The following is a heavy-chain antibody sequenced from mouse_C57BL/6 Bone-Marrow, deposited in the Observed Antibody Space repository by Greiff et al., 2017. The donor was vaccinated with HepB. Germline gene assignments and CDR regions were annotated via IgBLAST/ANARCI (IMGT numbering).Heavy chain of an antibody. CDR3: TTGGNYPFDY. Sequence: DVQLVESGAELVRPGASVKLSCTASGFNIKDDYMHWVKQRPEQGLEWIGWIDPENGDTEYASKFQGKATITADTSSNTAYLQLSSLTSEDTAVYYCTTGGNYPFDYWGQGTTLTVSS. D-gene: IGHD2-1*01. CDR1: GFNIKDDY. CDR2: IDPENGDT. J-gene: IGHJ2*01. V-gene: IGHV14-4*01.